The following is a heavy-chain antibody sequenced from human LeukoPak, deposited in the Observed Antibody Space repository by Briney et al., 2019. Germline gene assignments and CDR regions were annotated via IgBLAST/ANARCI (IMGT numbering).Heavy chain of an antibody. V-gene: IGHV3-49*04. CDR2: IRSEAYGGTP. CDR1: GFTFGDYA. CDR3: TRDQTPYY. J-gene: IGHJ4*02. Sequence: GRSLRHSCTASGFTFGDYAMTWVRQAPGKGLEWVGFIRSEAYGGTPEYAASVKGRFTISRDDSKSIAYLQMNSLKTEDTAVYYCTRDQTPYYWGQGTLVTVSS.